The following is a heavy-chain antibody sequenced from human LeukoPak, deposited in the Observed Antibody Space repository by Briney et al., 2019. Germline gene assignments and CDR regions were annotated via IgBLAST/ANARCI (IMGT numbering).Heavy chain of an antibody. D-gene: IGHD3-16*01. J-gene: IGHJ6*02. CDR1: GFTFSSYA. Sequence: GGSLRLSCAASGFTFSSYAMHWVRQAPGKGLEWVAVISYDGSNKYYADSVKDRFTISRDNSKNTLYLQMNSLRAEDTAVYSCASVFGGSKTNYYYDGMDVWGQGTTVTVSS. CDR3: ASVFGGSKTNYYYDGMDV. V-gene: IGHV3-30-3*01. CDR2: ISYDGSNK.